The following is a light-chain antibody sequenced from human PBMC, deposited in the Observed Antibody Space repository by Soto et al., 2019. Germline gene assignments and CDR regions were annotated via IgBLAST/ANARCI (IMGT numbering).Light chain of an antibody. V-gene: IGKV3-20*01. J-gene: IGKJ1*01. CDR1: QSVSSRS. CDR2: GSS. Sequence: IVLTQSPGTLSLSPGDRATLSCRASQSVSSRSLAWYQQKPGQAPRLLIYGSSSRATGIPDRFSGSGSGTDFSLTISRLEPEDFAVYYCQQYGTSPWTFGQGTKVDIK. CDR3: QQYGTSPWT.